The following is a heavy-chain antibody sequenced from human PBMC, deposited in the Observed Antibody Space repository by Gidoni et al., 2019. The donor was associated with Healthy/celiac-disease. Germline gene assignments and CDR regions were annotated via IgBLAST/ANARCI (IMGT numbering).Heavy chain of an antibody. V-gene: IGHV4-59*01. CDR3: ARAPVDIMAPSYYYYGMDV. CDR2: IYYSGST. Sequence: QEQLQESGPGLVKPSETLSLTCTVSGGSISSYYWSWIRQPPGKGLEWIGYIYYSGSTNYNPSLKSRVTISVDTSKNQFSLKLSSVTAADTAVYYCARAPVDIMAPSYYYYGMDVWGQGTTVTVSS. CDR1: GGSISSYY. J-gene: IGHJ6*02. D-gene: IGHD3-16*01.